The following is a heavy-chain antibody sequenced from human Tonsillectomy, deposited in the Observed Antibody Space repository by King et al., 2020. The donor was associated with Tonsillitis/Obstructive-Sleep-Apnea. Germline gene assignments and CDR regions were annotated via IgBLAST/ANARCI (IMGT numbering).Heavy chain of an antibody. D-gene: IGHD6-13*01. J-gene: IGHJ4*02. CDR3: AKYMRGQQLGEFDY. Sequence: VQLVESGGGLVQPGRSLRLSCAASGFTFDDYAMHWVRQAPGKGLEWVSGISWNTGSIGYADSVKGRFTISRDNAKNSLYLQMNSLRAEDTALYYCAKYMRGQQLGEFDYWGQGTLVTVSS. CDR2: ISWNTGSI. V-gene: IGHV3-9*01. CDR1: GFTFDDYA.